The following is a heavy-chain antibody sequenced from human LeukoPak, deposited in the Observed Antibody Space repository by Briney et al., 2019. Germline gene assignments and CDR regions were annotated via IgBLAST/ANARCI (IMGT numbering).Heavy chain of an antibody. CDR3: ASHLGYWSDGSCYSTYFDY. D-gene: IGHD2-15*01. Sequence: PSETLSLTCAVSDYLINNGYYWGWIRQPPGKGLEWIGSIYHTGDTYYNPSLKSRVTISASTSRNQFSLRLNSVTAADTAVYYFASHLGYWSDGSCYSTYFDYWGQGAPATVSS. CDR1: DYLINNGYY. CDR2: IYHTGDT. V-gene: IGHV4-38-2*01. J-gene: IGHJ4*02.